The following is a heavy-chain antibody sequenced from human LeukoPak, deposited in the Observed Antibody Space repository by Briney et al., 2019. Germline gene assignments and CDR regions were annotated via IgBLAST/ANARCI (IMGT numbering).Heavy chain of an antibody. V-gene: IGHV3-21*01. Sequence: GGELRLLCAGSGLTLSRYSMKWVRQAKGKGMEWVSSISSSSSYIYYADYVKGRFTISRDNAKNTLYVQMNRLRDEDTAVYYCPRPRTYVDYFPSSWGQGTLVAVSS. J-gene: IGHJ4*02. CDR1: GLTLSRYS. D-gene: IGHD4-17*01. CDR2: ISSSSSYI. CDR3: PRPRTYVDYFPSS.